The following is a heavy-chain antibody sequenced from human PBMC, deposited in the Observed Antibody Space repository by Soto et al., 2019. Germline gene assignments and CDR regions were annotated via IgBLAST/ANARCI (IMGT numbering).Heavy chain of an antibody. CDR1: GFTFSSYE. J-gene: IGHJ3*02. V-gene: IGHV3-48*03. CDR2: ISSSGSTI. D-gene: IGHD3-3*01. Sequence: EVQLVESGGGLVQPGGSLRLSCAASGFTFSSYEMNWVRQAPGKGLEWVSYISSSGSTIYYADSVKGRFTISRDNAKNSLNLQMNSLRAEDTAVYYCARDDWRGSDAFDIWGQGTMVTVSS. CDR3: ARDDWRGSDAFDI.